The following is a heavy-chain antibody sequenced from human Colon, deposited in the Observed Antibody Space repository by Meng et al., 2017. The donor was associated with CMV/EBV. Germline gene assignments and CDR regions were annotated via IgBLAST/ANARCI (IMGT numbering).Heavy chain of an antibody. J-gene: IGHJ6*02. Sequence: GESLKISCVASGFIFSRYGMHWVRQAPGKGLEWVTFIRFDGSAEYYADSVKGRFPISRDNAKNTVYVQMNRLRPEDSAVYYCARYLDGLIFYYWFGMDVWGQGTTVTVSS. D-gene: IGHD1-20*01. V-gene: IGHV3-30*02. CDR3: ARYLDGLIFYYWFGMDV. CDR1: GFIFSRYG. CDR2: IRFDGSAE.